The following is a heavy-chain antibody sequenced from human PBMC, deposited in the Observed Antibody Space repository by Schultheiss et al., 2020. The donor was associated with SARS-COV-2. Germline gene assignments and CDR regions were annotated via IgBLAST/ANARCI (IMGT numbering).Heavy chain of an antibody. Sequence: GGSLRLSCAASGFTFEDFGMLWVRQGPGKGLEWVSSISSSSSYIYYADSVKGRFTISRDNAKNSLYLQMNSLRAEDTAVYYCARAATVVIPLDYWGQGTLVTVSS. V-gene: IGHV3-21*01. D-gene: IGHD4-23*01. J-gene: IGHJ4*02. CDR1: GFTFEDFG. CDR2: ISSSSSYI. CDR3: ARAATVVIPLDY.